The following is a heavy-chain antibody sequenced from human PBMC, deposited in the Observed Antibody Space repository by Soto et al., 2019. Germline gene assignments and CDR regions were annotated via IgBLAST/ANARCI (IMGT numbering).Heavy chain of an antibody. J-gene: IGHJ6*02. Sequence: QVQLVESGGGVVQPGRSLRLSCAASGFTFSSYAMHWVRQAPGKGLEWVAVISYDGSNKYYADSVKGRFTISRDNSMNTLSLQMNSLRAEETAVYYCARELGSSGSYYRPAYCYYGMDVWGQGTTVTVSS. CDR1: GFTFSSYA. D-gene: IGHD3-10*01. V-gene: IGHV3-30-3*01. CDR3: ARELGSSGSYYRPAYCYYGMDV. CDR2: ISYDGSNK.